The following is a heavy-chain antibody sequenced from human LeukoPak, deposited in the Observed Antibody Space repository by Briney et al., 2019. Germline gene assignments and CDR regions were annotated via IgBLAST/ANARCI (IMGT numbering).Heavy chain of an antibody. D-gene: IGHD6-6*01. CDR3: ARDLGIAARRGGGP. Sequence: ASVKVSCKASGYTFTSYAMNWVRQAPGQGLEWMGWINTNTGNPTYAQGFTGRFVFSLDTSVSTAYLQISSLKAEDTAVYYCARDLGIAARRGGGPWGQGTLVTVSS. J-gene: IGHJ5*02. CDR1: GYTFTSYA. CDR2: INTNTGNP. V-gene: IGHV7-4-1*02.